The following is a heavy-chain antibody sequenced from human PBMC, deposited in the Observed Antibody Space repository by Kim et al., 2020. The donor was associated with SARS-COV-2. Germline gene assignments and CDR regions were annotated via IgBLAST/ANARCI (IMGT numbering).Heavy chain of an antibody. CDR2: IKQDGSEK. J-gene: IGHJ4*01. D-gene: IGHD3-22*01. V-gene: IGHV3-7*01. Sequence: GGSLRLSCAASGFTFSSYWMSWVRQAPGKVLECVANIKQDGSEKYYVDSVKGRFPISRDNAKNSLYLQMNSLRAEDTAVYYCARDQTISRDSSGYNYGAFDYWGHGSLVTVSS. CDR1: GFTFSSYW. CDR3: ARDQTISRDSSGYNYGAFDY.